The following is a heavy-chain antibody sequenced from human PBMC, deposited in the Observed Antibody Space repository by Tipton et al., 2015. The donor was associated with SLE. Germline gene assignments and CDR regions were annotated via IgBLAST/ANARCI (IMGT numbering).Heavy chain of an antibody. J-gene: IGHJ3*02. CDR3: ARNRGSGQQAAFEI. CDR1: GGSFSGYY. CDR2: INHSGST. V-gene: IGHV4-34*01. Sequence: TLSLTCAVYGGSFSGYYWSWIRQPPGKGLEWIGEINHSGSTHYNPSLKSRVIISVDTSKNQLSLKLNSVTAADTTMYYCARNRGSGQQAAFEIWDQGTMVTVSS. D-gene: IGHD2-15*01.